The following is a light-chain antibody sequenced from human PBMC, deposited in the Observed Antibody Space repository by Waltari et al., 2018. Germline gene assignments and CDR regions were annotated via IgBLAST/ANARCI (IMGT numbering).Light chain of an antibody. CDR2: DFS. V-gene: IGLV2-14*03. CDR1: SRDVGDYDW. Sequence: QSALTQPASVSGSPGQSITISCTGTSRDVGDYDWVSWYQQHPGKAPKVVIFDFSYRPSGVVNRFAGAKSGNTASLTISGLQAEDEADYYCTSYTSRHSLVFGTGTKVTVL. J-gene: IGLJ1*01. CDR3: TSYTSRHSLV.